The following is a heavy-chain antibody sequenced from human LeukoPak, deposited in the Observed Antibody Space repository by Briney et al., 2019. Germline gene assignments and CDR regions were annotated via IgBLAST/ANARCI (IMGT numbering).Heavy chain of an antibody. J-gene: IGHJ5*02. CDR2: INHSGST. V-gene: IGHV4-34*01. CDR3: ARGAIVVVPAAISPTSRNWFDP. Sequence: SETLSLTCAVYGGSFSGYYWSWIRQPPGKGLEWIGEINHSGSTNYNPSLKSRVTISVDTSKNQFSLKLSSVTAADTAVYYCARGAIVVVPAAISPTSRNWFDPWGQGTLVTVSS. CDR1: GGSFSGYY. D-gene: IGHD2-2*01.